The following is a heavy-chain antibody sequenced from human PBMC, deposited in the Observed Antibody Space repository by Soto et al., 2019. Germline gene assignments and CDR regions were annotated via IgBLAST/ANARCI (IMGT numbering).Heavy chain of an antibody. CDR1: GYTFTSYY. D-gene: IGHD2-15*01. CDR3: ARGNRIEAFDI. Sequence: ASVKVSCKASGYTFTSYYMHWVRQAPGQGLEWMGIINPSGGSTSYAQKFQGRVTMTRDTSTSTAYMELRSLRSDDTAVYYCARGNRIEAFDIWGQGTMVTVSS. CDR2: INPSGGST. V-gene: IGHV1-46*01. J-gene: IGHJ3*02.